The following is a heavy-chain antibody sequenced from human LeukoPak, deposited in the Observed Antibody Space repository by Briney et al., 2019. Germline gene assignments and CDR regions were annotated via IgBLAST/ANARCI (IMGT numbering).Heavy chain of an antibody. CDR1: GFTFSTYA. J-gene: IGHJ4*02. D-gene: IGHD4-23*01. CDR3: TKWGQPLLYGGPFDN. Sequence: GGSLRLSCTASGFTFSTYAMHWVRQAPGKGLEWVSFIQYDGSKKYYADSVKGRFTVSRDNSRNTVYLQMNSLRVEDAAVYYCTKWGQPLLYGGPFDNWGQGNLVTVSS. CDR2: IQYDGSKK. V-gene: IGHV3-30*02.